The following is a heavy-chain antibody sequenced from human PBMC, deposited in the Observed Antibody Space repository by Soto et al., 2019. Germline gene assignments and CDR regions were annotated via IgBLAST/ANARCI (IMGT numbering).Heavy chain of an antibody. D-gene: IGHD3-10*01. CDR2: IYPGDSET. Sequence: GESLKISCKGSGYSFTSYWIGWVRQMPGKGLEWMGIIYPGDSETRYSPSFQGQVTISADKSISTAYLQWSSLKASDTAMYYCARRATYYYGSGIAGWFDPWGQGTLVTVSS. CDR3: ARRATYYYGSGIAGWFDP. J-gene: IGHJ5*02. V-gene: IGHV5-51*01. CDR1: GYSFTSYW.